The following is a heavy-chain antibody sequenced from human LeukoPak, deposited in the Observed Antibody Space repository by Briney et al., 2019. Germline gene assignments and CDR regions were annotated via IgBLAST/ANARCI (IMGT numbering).Heavy chain of an antibody. J-gene: IGHJ3*02. CDR1: GGTFSGYA. Sequence: SVKVSCKASGGTFSGYAISWVRQAPGQGLEWMGRIIPILGIANYAQKLQGRVTMTTDTSTSTAYMELRSLRSDDTAVYYCARDPMAIVVVPAAMVSAFDIWGQGTMVTVSS. D-gene: IGHD2-2*01. CDR3: ARDPMAIVVVPAAMVSAFDI. V-gene: IGHV1-69*04. CDR2: IIPILGIA.